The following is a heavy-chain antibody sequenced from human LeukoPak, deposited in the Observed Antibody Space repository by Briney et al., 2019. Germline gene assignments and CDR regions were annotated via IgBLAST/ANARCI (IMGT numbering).Heavy chain of an antibody. CDR1: GGSISSGGYY. CDR3: VREEEDTAN. Sequence: SQTLSLTCTVSGGSISSGGYYWSWIRQPPGKGLEWIGYIYHSGSTYYNPSLKSRVTISVDRSKNQFSLKLSSVTAADTAVYYCVREEEDTANWGQGTLVTVSS. J-gene: IGHJ4*02. CDR2: IYHSGST. D-gene: IGHD5-18*01. V-gene: IGHV4-30-2*01.